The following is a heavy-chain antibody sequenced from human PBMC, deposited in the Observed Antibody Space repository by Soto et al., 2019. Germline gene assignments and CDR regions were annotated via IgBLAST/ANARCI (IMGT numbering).Heavy chain of an antibody. Sequence: GGSHRLSCAASGFPFSSYGMHWVRQAPGKGLEWVAVISYDGSNKYYADSVKGRFTISRDNSKNTLYLQMNSLRAEDTAVYYCAKGLAYCGGDCYSHFDLWGRGTLVTVSS. CDR3: AKGLAYCGGDCYSHFDL. CDR2: ISYDGSNK. V-gene: IGHV3-30*18. J-gene: IGHJ2*01. D-gene: IGHD2-21*02. CDR1: GFPFSSYG.